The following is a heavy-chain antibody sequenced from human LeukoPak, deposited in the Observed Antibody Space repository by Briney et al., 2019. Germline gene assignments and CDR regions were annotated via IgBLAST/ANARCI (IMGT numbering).Heavy chain of an antibody. CDR1: GYTFTSYG. Sequence: GASVKVSCKASGYTFTSYGISWVRRAPGQGLEWMGWISAYNGNTNYAQKLQGRVTMTTDTSTSTAYMELRSLRSDDTAVYYCARLQDFWSGYYIDYWGQGTLVTVSS. CDR3: ARLQDFWSGYYIDY. J-gene: IGHJ4*02. CDR2: ISAYNGNT. V-gene: IGHV1-18*01. D-gene: IGHD3-3*01.